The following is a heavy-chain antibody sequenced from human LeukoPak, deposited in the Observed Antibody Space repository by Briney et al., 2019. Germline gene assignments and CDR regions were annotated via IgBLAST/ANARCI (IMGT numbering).Heavy chain of an antibody. CDR1: GFTFSSFG. V-gene: IGHV3-30*02. CDR3: AKDARVAATGVIDY. Sequence: TGGSLRLSCAASGFTFSSFGTHWVRQAPGKGLAWVAFLGHEGTNKYYAESVKGRFTISRDNSKNTLYLQMNSLRAEDTAVYYCAKDARVAATGVIDYWGQGTLVTVSS. J-gene: IGHJ4*02. CDR2: LGHEGTNK. D-gene: IGHD2-15*01.